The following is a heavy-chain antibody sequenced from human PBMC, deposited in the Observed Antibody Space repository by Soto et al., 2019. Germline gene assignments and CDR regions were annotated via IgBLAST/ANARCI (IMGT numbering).Heavy chain of an antibody. V-gene: IGHV3-33*01. Sequence: GGSLRLSCETSGFSFSFYGMHWVRQAPGKGLEWVAVIWYDASKQFYAASVEGRFTISRDNSKAILYLQMNSLRAEDTAVYYCAAWAEGATEVHWGQGTLVTVSS. CDR2: IWYDASKQ. CDR3: AAWAEGATEVH. D-gene: IGHD2-15*01. J-gene: IGHJ4*02. CDR1: GFSFSFYG.